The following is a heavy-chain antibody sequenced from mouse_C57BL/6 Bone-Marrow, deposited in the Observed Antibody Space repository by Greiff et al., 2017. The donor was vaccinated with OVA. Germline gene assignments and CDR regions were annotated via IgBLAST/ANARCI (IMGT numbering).Heavy chain of an antibody. CDR2: IYPSDSET. CDR1: GYTFTSYW. V-gene: IGHV1-61*01. CDR3: ASGLGYYAMDY. Sequence: VQLQQPWAELVRPGSSVKLSCKASGYTFTSYWMDWVTQRPGQGLEWIGNIYPSDSETPYNQKFKDKATLTVDKSSSTAYMQRSSLTSEDSAVYDCASGLGYYAMDYWGQGTSVTVSS. J-gene: IGHJ4*01. D-gene: IGHD3-3*01.